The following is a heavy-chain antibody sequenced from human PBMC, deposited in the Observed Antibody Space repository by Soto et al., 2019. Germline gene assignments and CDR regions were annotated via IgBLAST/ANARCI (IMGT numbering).Heavy chain of an antibody. Sequence: EVQLVESGGGLVKPGGSLRLSCEASGFTFSSYSMNCVRKAPGKGWLEGVSSIDSSSSYIYYADSVQGRFTVSRDNAKNSLYLQVNSLRAEETAVYYCARSLTHLYSTNYYFDGMGVWGQGTRVTVSS. J-gene: IGHJ6*02. D-gene: IGHD6-13*01. CDR1: GFTFSSYS. CDR2: IDSSSSYI. V-gene: IGHV3-21*02. CDR3: ARSLTHLYSTNYYFDGMGV.